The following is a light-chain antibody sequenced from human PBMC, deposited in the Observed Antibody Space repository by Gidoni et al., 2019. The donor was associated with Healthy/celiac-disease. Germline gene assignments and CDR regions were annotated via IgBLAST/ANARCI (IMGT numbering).Light chain of an antibody. CDR1: SSTIGSNY. CDR2: RNN. Sequence: QSVLTQPPSASGTPGQLVTISGSGSSSTIGSNYVYWYPQLPGTAPKLLIYRNNQRPSGVPDRFSGSKSGTSASLAISGLRSEDEADYYCAAWDDSLSGRVFGGGTKLTVL. V-gene: IGLV1-47*01. J-gene: IGLJ3*02. CDR3: AAWDDSLSGRV.